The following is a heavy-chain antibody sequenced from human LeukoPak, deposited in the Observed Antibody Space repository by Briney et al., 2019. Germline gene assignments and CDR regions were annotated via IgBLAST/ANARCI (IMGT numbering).Heavy chain of an antibody. CDR1: GGSISSYY. Sequence: SETLSLTCTVSGGSISSYYWSWIRQPPGKGLEWIGYIYYSGSTNYNPSLKSRVTMSVDTSKNQFSLKLSSVTAADTAVYYCARDIPLDAFDIWGQGTVVTVSS. CDR2: IYYSGST. CDR3: ARDIPLDAFDI. V-gene: IGHV4-59*12. J-gene: IGHJ3*02.